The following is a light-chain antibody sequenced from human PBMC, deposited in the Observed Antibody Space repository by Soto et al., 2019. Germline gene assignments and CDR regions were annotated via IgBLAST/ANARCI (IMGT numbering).Light chain of an antibody. CDR1: SSDVGGYNY. V-gene: IGLV2-14*01. Sequence: QSALTQPASVSGSPGQSITISCTGTSSDVGGYNYVSWYQQHPGKAPKLMIYEVSNRTSGVSNRFSCSKSGNTASLTISGLQAEDEADYYCSSYTSSSIDYVFGTGTKVTVL. J-gene: IGLJ1*01. CDR3: SSYTSSSIDYV. CDR2: EVS.